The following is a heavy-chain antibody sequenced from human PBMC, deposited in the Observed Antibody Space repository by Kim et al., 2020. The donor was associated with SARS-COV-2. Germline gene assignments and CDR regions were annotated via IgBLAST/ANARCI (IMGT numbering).Heavy chain of an antibody. CDR3: ARALKQWLVRGWFDP. V-gene: IGHV3-21*01. D-gene: IGHD6-19*01. Sequence: GGSLRLSCAASGFTFSSYSMNWVRQAPGKGLEWVSSISSSSSYIYYADSVKGRFTISRDNAKNSLYLQMNSLRAEDTAVYYCARALKQWLVRGWFDPWGQGTLVTVSS. CDR2: ISSSSSYI. J-gene: IGHJ5*02. CDR1: GFTFSSYS.